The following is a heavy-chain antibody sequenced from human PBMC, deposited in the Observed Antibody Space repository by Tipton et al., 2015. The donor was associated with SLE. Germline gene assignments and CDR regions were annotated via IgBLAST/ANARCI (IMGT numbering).Heavy chain of an antibody. D-gene: IGHD2-2*01. Sequence: LSLTCTVSGGSISSHYWSWIRQPPGKRLEWIGHVHSSGSTFYNPSLKSRVSTSMDTSKNQVSLRMTSVTAADTAVYYCARAKRSSTTWGYWFDPWGQGTLATVSS. V-gene: IGHV4-59*11. CDR2: VHSSGST. CDR3: ARAKRSSTTWGYWFDP. CDR1: GGSISSHY. J-gene: IGHJ5*02.